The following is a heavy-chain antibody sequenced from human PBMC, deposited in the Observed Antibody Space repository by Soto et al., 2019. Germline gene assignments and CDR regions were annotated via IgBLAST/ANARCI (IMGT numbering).Heavy chain of an antibody. CDR3: VLLYCSSTSCYPDY. V-gene: IGHV3-30*03. D-gene: IGHD2-2*01. CDR2: ISYDGSNK. CDR1: GFTFSSYG. J-gene: IGHJ4*02. Sequence: QVQLVESGGGVVQPGRSLRLSCAASGFTFSSYGMHWVRQAPGKGLEWVAVISYDGSNKYYADSVKGRFTISRDNSKNTLYLQMNSLRAEDTAVYYCVLLYCSSTSCYPDYWGQGTLVTVSS.